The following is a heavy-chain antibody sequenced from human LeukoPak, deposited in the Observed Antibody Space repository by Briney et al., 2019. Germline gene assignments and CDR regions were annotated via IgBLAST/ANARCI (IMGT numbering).Heavy chain of an antibody. V-gene: IGHV4-39*07. CDR3: VSLTSLYCSGGTCYPQNYYMDV. D-gene: IGHD2-15*01. J-gene: IGHJ6*03. CDR2: IYYTGIT. CDR1: GGSISSSSYY. Sequence: SETLSLTCTVSGGSISSSSYYWGWIRQPPGKGLEWIGGIYYTGITHYNPSLKSRVTISLDTSKNQFSLKVTSVTAADTAVYYCVSLTSLYCSGGTCYPQNYYMDVWGKGTTVTVSS.